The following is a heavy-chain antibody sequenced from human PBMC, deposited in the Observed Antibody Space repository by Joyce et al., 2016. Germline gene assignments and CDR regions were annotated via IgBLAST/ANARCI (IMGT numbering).Heavy chain of an antibody. CDR3: ARYEYVASRTFDY. CDR2: IYYTGTS. D-gene: IGHD5-12*01. Sequence: QVQLQESGPGLVRPSQTLSLTCAVSGGSITIGDYYWSWLRQPPGKGLEWIGYIYYTGTSYYNVSLQSRVSMSVDTSKTQFSLRLNALTAADTAVYYCARYEYVASRTFDYWGQGILVTVSS. CDR1: GGSITIGDYY. V-gene: IGHV4-30-4*01. J-gene: IGHJ4*02.